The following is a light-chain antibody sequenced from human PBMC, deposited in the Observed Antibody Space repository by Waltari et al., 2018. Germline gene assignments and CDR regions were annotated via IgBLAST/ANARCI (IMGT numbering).Light chain of an antibody. J-gene: IGKJ3*01. CDR3: QQYINTSTFI. V-gene: IGKV4-1*01. Sequence: DIVLIQSPRCLPLSLGEGATITCKSSQSVLNNCNNKNCLAWYQQKPGQPTKLLIYCESTRPSGVPDRFSGSGSGTDFTLTISSLQAEDVAIYYCQQYINTSTFIFGPGTKVDIK. CDR1: QSVLNNCNNKNC. CDR2: CES.